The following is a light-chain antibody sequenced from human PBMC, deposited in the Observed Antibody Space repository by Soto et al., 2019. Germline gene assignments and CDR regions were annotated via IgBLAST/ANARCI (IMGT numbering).Light chain of an antibody. Sequence: EIVLTQYPAPPSFSPVGRGTLSRRASQSASSYLAWYQQKPGQAPRLLIYDASNRATGIPARFSGSGSGTDFTLTISSLEPEDFAVYYCQQRSNWPLTFGGGTKVDIK. J-gene: IGKJ4*01. CDR3: QQRSNWPLT. CDR2: DAS. V-gene: IGKV3-11*01. CDR1: QSASSY.